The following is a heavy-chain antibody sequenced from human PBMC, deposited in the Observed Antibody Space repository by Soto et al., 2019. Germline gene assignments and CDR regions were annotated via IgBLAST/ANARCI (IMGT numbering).Heavy chain of an antibody. D-gene: IGHD3-10*01. CDR3: ARGWGYYGSGSYRVFDY. Sequence: QVHLQQWGAGLLKPSGTLSLTSPANGGPFRGYNWSWFRQPPGKGLGWIGEINHSGSTNYNPSLKSRVTISVDTSKNQFSLKLSSVTAADTAVYYCARGWGYYGSGSYRVFDYWGQGTLVTVSS. CDR1: GGPFRGYN. CDR2: INHSGST. J-gene: IGHJ4*02. V-gene: IGHV4-34*01.